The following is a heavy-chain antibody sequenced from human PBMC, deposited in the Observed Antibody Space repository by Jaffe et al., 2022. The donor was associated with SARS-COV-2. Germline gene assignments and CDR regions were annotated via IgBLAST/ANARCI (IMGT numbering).Heavy chain of an antibody. CDR2: IAVGTGVT. V-gene: IGHV1-58*01. D-gene: IGHD1-26*01. CDR1: GFTFINSA. Sequence: QMQLVQSGPEVKKPGTSVKVSCKASGFTFINSAVQWARQARGQGLEWVGWIAVGTGVTNYAQKFQERVTFTRDVSTSTAYMELGSLRSEDTAIYYCAGTLEWELPSSFDFWGQGTLVTVSS. CDR3: AGTLEWELPSSFDF. J-gene: IGHJ4*02.